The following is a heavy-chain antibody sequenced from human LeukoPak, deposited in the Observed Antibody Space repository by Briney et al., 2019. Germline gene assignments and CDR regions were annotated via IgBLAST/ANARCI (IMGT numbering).Heavy chain of an antibody. CDR2: ISSSSYK. V-gene: IGHV3-21*01. J-gene: IGHJ4*02. Sequence: GGSLRLSCAASGFTFSSYNMNWVRQAPGKGLEWVSSISSSSYKNYADSMKGRFTISRDNAKNSLYLQMNSLRAEDTAVYYCARVSLTGYFAFDSWGQGTLVTVSS. CDR3: ARVSLTGYFAFDS. CDR1: GFTFSSYN. D-gene: IGHD3-9*01.